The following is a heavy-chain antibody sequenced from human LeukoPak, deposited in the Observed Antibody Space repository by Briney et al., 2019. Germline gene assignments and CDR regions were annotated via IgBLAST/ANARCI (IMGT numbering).Heavy chain of an antibody. V-gene: IGHV3-53*01. Sequence: GGSLRLSCAASGFTVSSNYMSWVRQAPGKGLEWVSVIYSGGSTYYADSVKGRFTISRDNAKNSLYLQMNSLRAEDTAVYYCARGEMIGTYDYWGQGTLVTVSS. CDR3: ARGEMIGTYDY. J-gene: IGHJ4*02. D-gene: IGHD3-22*01. CDR1: GFTVSSNY. CDR2: IYSGGST.